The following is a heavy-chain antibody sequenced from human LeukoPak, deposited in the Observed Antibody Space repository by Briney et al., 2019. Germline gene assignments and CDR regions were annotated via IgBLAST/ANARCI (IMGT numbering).Heavy chain of an antibody. CDR3: TRDDPYFFDY. D-gene: IGHD3-10*01. CDR1: GFTFSSYW. CDR2: IKHDGSEK. J-gene: IGHJ4*02. Sequence: PGGSLRLSCAASGFTFSSYWMSWVRQAPGKGLGWVAKIKHDGSEKYYVDSVKGRFTISRDNTKNSLYLQMNTLRAEDTAVYYCTRDDPYFFDYWGQGTPVTVSS. V-gene: IGHV3-7*01.